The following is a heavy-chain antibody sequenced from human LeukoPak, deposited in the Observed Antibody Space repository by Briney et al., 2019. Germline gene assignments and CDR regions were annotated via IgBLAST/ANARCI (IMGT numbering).Heavy chain of an antibody. CDR2: IFSNDEK. CDR3: ARGYYYYSSGGIDY. V-gene: IGHV2-26*01. D-gene: IGHD3-22*01. Sequence: SGPTLVKPTETLTXTCTVSGFPLSNARMGVSWIRQPPGKALEWLAHIFSNDEKSYSTSLRSRLTISKDTSKSQVVLTMANMDPVDTATYYCARGYYYYSSGGIDYWGQGTLVTVSS. CDR1: GFPLSNARMG. J-gene: IGHJ4*02.